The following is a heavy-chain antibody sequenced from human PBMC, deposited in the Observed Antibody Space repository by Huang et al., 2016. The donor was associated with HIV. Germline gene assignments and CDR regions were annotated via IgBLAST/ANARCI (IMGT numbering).Heavy chain of an antibody. CDR2: TSADGSGQ. D-gene: IGHD6-19*01. V-gene: IGHV3-30*18. Sequence: AASGITFRNYAMHWVRQAPGKGLEWVAGTSADGSGQDYGDSVKGRFIISKDNSNETLFLEMRSLKSEDTAVYFCAKDQGQWLAYFDSWGQGTLVTVSS. CDR3: AKDQGQWLAYFDS. J-gene: IGHJ4*02. CDR1: GITFRNYA.